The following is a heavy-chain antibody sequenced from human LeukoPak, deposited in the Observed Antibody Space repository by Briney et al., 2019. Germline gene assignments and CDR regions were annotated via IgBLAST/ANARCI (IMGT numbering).Heavy chain of an antibody. CDR2: INTNTGNP. CDR3: ARFSIANNLRFLEWPHNWFDP. D-gene: IGHD3-3*01. CDR1: GYTFTSYA. Sequence: GASVKVSCKASGYTFTSYAMNWVRQAPGQGLEWMGWINTNTGNPTYAQGFTGRFVFSLDTSVSTAYLQISSLKAEDTAVYYCARFSIANNLRFLEWPHNWFDPWGQGTLVTVSS. V-gene: IGHV7-4-1*02. J-gene: IGHJ5*02.